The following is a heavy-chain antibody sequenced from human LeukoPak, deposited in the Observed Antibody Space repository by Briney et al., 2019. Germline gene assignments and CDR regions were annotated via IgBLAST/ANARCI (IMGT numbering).Heavy chain of an antibody. D-gene: IGHD5-18*01. CDR3: ARDRGYSYGGFDY. J-gene: IGHJ4*02. CDR2: IYYSGST. CDR1: GGSISSYY. Sequence: SETLSLTCTVSGGSISSYYWSWIRQPPGKGLEWIGYIYYSGSTNYNPSLKSRVTISVDTSKNQFSLKLSSVTAADTAVYYCARDRGYSYGGFDYWGQGTLVTVSS. V-gene: IGHV4-59*01.